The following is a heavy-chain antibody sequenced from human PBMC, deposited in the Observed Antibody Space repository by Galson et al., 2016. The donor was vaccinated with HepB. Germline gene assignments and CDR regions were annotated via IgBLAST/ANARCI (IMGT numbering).Heavy chain of an antibody. CDR2: IYYSGST. D-gene: IGHD2-21*01. V-gene: IGHV4-59*01. Sequence: IRQPPRKGLEWIGYIYYSGSTTYNPSLKSRVTISVDTSKNQFSLRLTSVTAADTAVYYCARGQPTLWGHWFDPWGQGTLVTVSS. CDR3: ARGQPTLWGHWFDP. J-gene: IGHJ5*02.